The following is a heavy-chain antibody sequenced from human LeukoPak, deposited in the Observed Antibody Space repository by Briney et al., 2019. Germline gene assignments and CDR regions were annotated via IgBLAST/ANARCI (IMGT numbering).Heavy chain of an antibody. V-gene: IGHV3-9*01. CDR3: AKGCSSGWYCYFDY. CDR1: GFTFDDYA. CDR2: ISWNSGSI. Sequence: GGSLRLSCAASGFTFDDYAMHWVRQAPGKGLEWVSGISWNSGSIGYADSVKGRFTISRDNSKNTLYLQMNSLRAEDTAVYYCAKGCSSGWYCYFDYWGQGTLVTVSS. D-gene: IGHD6-19*01. J-gene: IGHJ4*02.